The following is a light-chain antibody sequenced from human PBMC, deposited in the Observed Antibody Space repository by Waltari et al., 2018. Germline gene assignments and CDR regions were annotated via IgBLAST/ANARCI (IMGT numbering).Light chain of an antibody. CDR1: SSTIGSNT. J-gene: IGLJ3*02. CDR3: ATWDDSLNGWV. V-gene: IGLV1-44*01. Sequence: QSVLTQPPSASGTPGQRVTISCSGSSSTIGSNTVNWYQQLPGTAPKLLMYSNNQRPSGVPDRFSGSKSDTSASLAISGLQSEDEADYYCATWDDSLNGWVFGGGTKLTVL. CDR2: SNN.